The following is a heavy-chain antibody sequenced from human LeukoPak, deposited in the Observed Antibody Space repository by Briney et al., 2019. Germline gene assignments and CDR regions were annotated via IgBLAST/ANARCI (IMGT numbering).Heavy chain of an antibody. D-gene: IGHD2-2*01. CDR2: ISSSSSYI. V-gene: IGHV3-21*04. CDR3: AKVHTSSWSH. J-gene: IGHJ4*02. CDR1: GFTFSSYS. Sequence: PGGSLRLSCAASGFTFSSYSMNWVRQAPGKGLEWVSSISSSSSYIYYADSVKGRFTISRDNAKNSLYLQMTSLRAEDTAVYFCAKVHTSSWSHWGQGTLVTVSS.